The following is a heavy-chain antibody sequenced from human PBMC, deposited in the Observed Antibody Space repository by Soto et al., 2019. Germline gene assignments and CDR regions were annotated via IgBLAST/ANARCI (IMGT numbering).Heavy chain of an antibody. CDR3: ARESLQQQLAYYFDY. D-gene: IGHD6-13*01. Sequence: PSQTLSLTCAISGDSVSSNSAAWNWIRQSPSRGLEWLGRTYYRSKWYNDYAVSVKSRITFNPDTSKNQFSLHLNSVTPEDTAVYYCARESLQQQLAYYFDYWAQRTLVTVSS. CDR2: TYYRSKWYN. CDR1: GDSVSSNSAA. V-gene: IGHV6-1*01. J-gene: IGHJ4*02.